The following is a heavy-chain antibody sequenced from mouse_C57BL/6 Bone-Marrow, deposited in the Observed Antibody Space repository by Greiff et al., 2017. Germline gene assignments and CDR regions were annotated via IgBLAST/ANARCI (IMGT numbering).Heavy chain of an antibody. CDR2: LNPSSGYT. CDR1: GYTFTSYT. Sequence: QVQLQESGAELARPGASVKMSCKASGYTFTSYTMHWVKQRPGQGLEWIGYLNPSSGYTKYNQKFKDKDTFTADKSSSTAYMQLSSLTSEDSAVYYFARGDYYGSVVAYWGQGTLVTVSA. CDR3: ARGDYYGSVVAY. V-gene: IGHV1-4*01. J-gene: IGHJ3*01. D-gene: IGHD1-1*01.